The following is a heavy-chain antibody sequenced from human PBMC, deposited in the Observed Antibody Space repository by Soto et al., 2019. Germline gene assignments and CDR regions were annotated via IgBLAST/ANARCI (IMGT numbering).Heavy chain of an antibody. J-gene: IGHJ4*02. V-gene: IGHV4-31*03. CDR3: ARDAQGAAPY. CDR1: GGSMSSGDYY. CDR2: INYRGST. D-gene: IGHD6-13*01. Sequence: QVQLQESGPGLVKPSQTLSLTCTVSGGSMSSGDYYWNWIRQHPEKGLEWIGYINYRGSTFYNPSLKSRLTISVDKSKNQFSLKLTSVTAADTSMYYCARDAQGAAPYWGQGTLVKVSS.